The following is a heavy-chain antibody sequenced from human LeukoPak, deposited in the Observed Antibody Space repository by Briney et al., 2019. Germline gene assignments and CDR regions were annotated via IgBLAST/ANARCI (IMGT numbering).Heavy chain of an antibody. CDR1: GFTFSSYA. V-gene: IGHV3-7*03. Sequence: PGGSLRLSCAASGFTFSSYAMNWVRLAPGKGLEWVANIKEDGTETYYVDSVKGRFTISRDNAKNSLYLQMNSLRVEDTAVYYCAKEGRSLQTYWGQGTLVTVS. D-gene: IGHD5-24*01. J-gene: IGHJ4*02. CDR3: AKEGRSLQTY. CDR2: IKEDGTET.